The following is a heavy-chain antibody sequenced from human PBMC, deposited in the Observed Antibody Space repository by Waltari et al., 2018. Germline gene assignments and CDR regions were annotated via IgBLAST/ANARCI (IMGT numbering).Heavy chain of an antibody. CDR3: AREYYDDSSSVYGMDV. Sequence: QVQLVQSGAEVKKPGSSVKVSCKASGGPFSSYAISWVRQAPGQGLEWMGGVLTSLGTANYAQKFQGRVTITADESTSTAYMELSSLRSEDTAVYYCAREYYDDSSSVYGMDVWGQGTTVTVSS. D-gene: IGHD3-22*01. V-gene: IGHV1-69*01. CDR2: VLTSLGTA. CDR1: GGPFSSYA. J-gene: IGHJ6*02.